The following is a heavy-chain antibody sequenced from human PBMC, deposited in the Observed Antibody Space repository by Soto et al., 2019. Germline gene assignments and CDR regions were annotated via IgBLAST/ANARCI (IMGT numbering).Heavy chain of an antibody. J-gene: IGHJ6*02. Sequence: SVKVSCKASGGTFSSYAISWVRQAPGQGLEWMGGIIPIFGTANYAQRFQGRVTITADESTSTAYMELSSLRSEDTAVYYCASGDCSGGSCYPYYYYYGMDVWGQGTTVTVSS. CDR2: IIPIFGTA. CDR3: ASGDCSGGSCYPYYYYYGMDV. CDR1: GGTFSSYA. D-gene: IGHD2-15*01. V-gene: IGHV1-69*13.